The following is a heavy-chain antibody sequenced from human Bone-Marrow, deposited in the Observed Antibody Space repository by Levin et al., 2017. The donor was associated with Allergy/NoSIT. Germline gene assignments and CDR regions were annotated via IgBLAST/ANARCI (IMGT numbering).Heavy chain of an antibody. CDR3: AKDLGGTLVRGSDTFDI. J-gene: IGHJ3*02. D-gene: IGHD3-10*01. V-gene: IGHV3-30*18. Sequence: SGGSLRLSCAASGFTFSRYGMHWVRQAPGKGLEWVAVISYDASNKYYADSVKGRFTISRDNSKNTLYLQMNSLGAEDTAVYYCAKDLGGTLVRGSDTFDIWGQGTMVTVSS. CDR1: GFTFSRYG. CDR2: ISYDASNK.